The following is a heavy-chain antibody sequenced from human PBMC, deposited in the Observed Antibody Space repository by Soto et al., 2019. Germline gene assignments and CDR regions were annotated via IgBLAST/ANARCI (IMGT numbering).Heavy chain of an antibody. Sequence: ASVKLSCKASGDTFTSYGISCVRQAPGQGLEWMGWISAYNGNTNYAQKLQGRVTMTTDTSTSTAYMELRSLRSDDTAVYYCARLPRGYCSGGSCYSAFDWFDPWGLGAIVTVSS. J-gene: IGHJ5*02. V-gene: IGHV1-18*01. CDR3: ARLPRGYCSGGSCYSAFDWFDP. CDR1: GDTFTSYG. D-gene: IGHD2-15*01. CDR2: ISAYNGNT.